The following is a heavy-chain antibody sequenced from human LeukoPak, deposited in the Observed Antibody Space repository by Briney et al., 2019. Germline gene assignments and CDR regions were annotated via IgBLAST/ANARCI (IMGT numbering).Heavy chain of an antibody. CDR1: GYTFTSYD. Sequence: ASVKVSCKASGYTFTSYDINWVRQATGQGLEWIGWMNPNSGNTGYAQKFQGRVTMTRNTSISTAYMELSSLRSEDTAVYFCARKGPANYYYYYRDVWGKGTTVTVSS. J-gene: IGHJ6*03. CDR2: MNPNSGNT. D-gene: IGHD2-2*01. CDR3: ARKGPANYYYYYRDV. V-gene: IGHV1-8*01.